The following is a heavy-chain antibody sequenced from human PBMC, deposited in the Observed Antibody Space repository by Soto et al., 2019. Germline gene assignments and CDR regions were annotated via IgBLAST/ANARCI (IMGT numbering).Heavy chain of an antibody. Sequence: GGSLRLSCAASGFTFSSYWMHWVRQAQEKGLVWVSRINSDGSSTSYADSVKGRFTISRDNAKNTLYLQMNSLRAEDTAVYYCAREASRDYYYGMDVWGQGTTVTVS. J-gene: IGHJ6*02. CDR1: GFTFSSYW. D-gene: IGHD6-6*01. CDR2: INSDGSST. CDR3: AREASRDYYYGMDV. V-gene: IGHV3-74*01.